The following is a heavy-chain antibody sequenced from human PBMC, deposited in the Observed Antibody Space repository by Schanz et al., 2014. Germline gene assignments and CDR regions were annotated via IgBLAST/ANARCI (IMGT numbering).Heavy chain of an antibody. CDR1: EFTFSSYK. V-gene: IGHV3-7*01. Sequence: EVQLVESGGGLVKPGGSLRLSCEASEFTFSSYKMNWVRQAPGKGLEWVANIKQDGSEKYYVDAVKGRFTISRDNAKNSMYLHMKSLRGEDTAVYYCAKGRRGYFDSSGTYWGAFDFWGQGTLVSVSS. J-gene: IGHJ4*02. CDR3: AKGRRGYFDSSGTYWGAFDF. D-gene: IGHD3-22*01. CDR2: IKQDGSEK.